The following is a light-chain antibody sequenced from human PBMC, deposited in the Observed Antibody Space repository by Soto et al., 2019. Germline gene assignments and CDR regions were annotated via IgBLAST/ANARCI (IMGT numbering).Light chain of an antibody. CDR3: QQYNDWRT. CDR2: SAS. Sequence: IVMTQSPAPLSVSPGERATLSCRASQSISSNLAWYQQKPGQAPRVLIYSASTRATGIPARFSGSGSGTEFTLTISSLQSEDFAVYYCQQYNDWRTFGQGTKVEIK. CDR1: QSISSN. J-gene: IGKJ1*01. V-gene: IGKV3-15*01.